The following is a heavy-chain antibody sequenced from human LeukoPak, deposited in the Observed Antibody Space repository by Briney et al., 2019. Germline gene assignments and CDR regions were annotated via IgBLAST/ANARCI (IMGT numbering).Heavy chain of an antibody. V-gene: IGHV1-69*04. J-gene: IGHJ6*02. CDR3: ARVRCRSTSCRSYYGIDV. D-gene: IGHD2-2*01. Sequence: GASVNVSCSSSGGTFSIYAISWVRQAPGQGLEWVGRIIPIFGIENYAQKFQGSRTITADQSTSTAYMELSSLRSEDTAGYYCARVRCRSTSCRSYYGIDVWGQGTTVTVSS. CDR2: IIPIFGIE. CDR1: GGTFSIYA.